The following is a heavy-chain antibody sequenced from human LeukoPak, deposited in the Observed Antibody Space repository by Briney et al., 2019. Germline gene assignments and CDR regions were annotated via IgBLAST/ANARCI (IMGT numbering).Heavy chain of an antibody. J-gene: IGHJ6*03. Sequence: SETLSLTCAVYGGSFSGYSWTWIRQPPGKGLEWIGEINHSGSTNYSPSLKSRVTISLDTSKNQFSLKLSSVTAADTAVYYCARQKGLAVAGHYYFYYYMDVWGKGTTVTVSS. CDR3: ARQKGLAVAGHYYFYYYMDV. D-gene: IGHD6-19*01. V-gene: IGHV4-34*01. CDR1: GGSFSGYS. CDR2: INHSGST.